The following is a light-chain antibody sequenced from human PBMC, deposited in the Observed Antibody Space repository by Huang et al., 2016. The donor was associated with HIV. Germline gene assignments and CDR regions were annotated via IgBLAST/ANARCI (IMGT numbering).Light chain of an antibody. CDR2: AAS. CDR1: QSISSY. V-gene: IGKV1-39*01. CDR3: QQSHSVPQT. J-gene: IGKJ1*01. Sequence: DVHLTQSPSSLSASVGDRVTITCRASQSISSYLTWYQHKPGKAPRLLIYAASTLQSGVQSRFSGTGSGTDFALTIRGLQPEDFATYYCQQSHSVPQTFGQGTKVEVK.